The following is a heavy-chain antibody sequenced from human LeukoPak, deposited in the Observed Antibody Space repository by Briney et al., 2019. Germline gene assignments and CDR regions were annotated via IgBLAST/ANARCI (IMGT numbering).Heavy chain of an antibody. D-gene: IGHD3-10*02. V-gene: IGHV3-48*04. CDR1: GFTFSSYW. J-gene: IGHJ6*04. CDR3: AELGITMIGGV. CDR2: ISSSGSTI. Sequence: GGSLRLSCAASGFTFSSYWMNWVRQAPGKGLEWVSYISSSGSTIYYADSVKGRFTISRDNAKNSLYLQMNSLRAEDTAVYYCAELGITMIGGVWGKGPTVTISS.